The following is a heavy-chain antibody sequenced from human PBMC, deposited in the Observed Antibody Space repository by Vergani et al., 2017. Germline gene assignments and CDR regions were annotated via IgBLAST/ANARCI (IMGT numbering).Heavy chain of an antibody. D-gene: IGHD1-1*01. J-gene: IGHJ4*02. Sequence: EVELVQSGPEMRKPGESLKISCKGSEYSFGNYWMGWVRQMPGKGLEWMGIIYPADSDTRYSPSFQGQVTISAYKSISTAFLQWDSLKASDTALYYCARYTTYPDSWGQGTLVTVSS. CDR1: EYSFGNYW. CDR3: ARYTTYPDS. CDR2: IYPADSDT. V-gene: IGHV5-51*03.